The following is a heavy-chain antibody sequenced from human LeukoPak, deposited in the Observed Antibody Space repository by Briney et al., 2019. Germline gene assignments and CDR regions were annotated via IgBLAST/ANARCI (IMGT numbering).Heavy chain of an antibody. CDR3: ARGIVGATSAFDY. CDR2: TKHSGST. V-gene: IGHV4-34*01. J-gene: IGHJ4*02. CDR1: GGSFSGYY. D-gene: IGHD1-26*01. Sequence: SETLSLTCAVYGGSFSGYYWSWIRRPPRKWLEWIGETKHSGSTNYNPSLKSRVTISVDTSKNQFSLKLSSVTAADTAVYYCARGIVGATSAFDYWGQGTLVTVSS.